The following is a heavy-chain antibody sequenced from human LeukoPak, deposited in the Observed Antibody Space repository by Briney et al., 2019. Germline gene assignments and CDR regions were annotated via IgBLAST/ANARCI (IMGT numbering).Heavy chain of an antibody. Sequence: GGSLRLSCAVSGFTFSSYGMHWVRQAPGKGLEWVAFIRYDGSNTYYADSVKGRFTISRDNSKNTLYLQMNSLRAEDTAVYYCAKRGLRGNWFHPWGQGTLVTVSS. CDR3: AKRGLRGNWFHP. CDR2: IRYDGSNT. CDR1: GFTFSSYG. V-gene: IGHV3-30*02. J-gene: IGHJ5*02. D-gene: IGHD4-17*01.